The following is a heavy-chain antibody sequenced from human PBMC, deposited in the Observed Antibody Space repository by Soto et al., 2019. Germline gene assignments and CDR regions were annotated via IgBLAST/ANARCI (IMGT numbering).Heavy chain of an antibody. Sequence: SETLSLTCAVSTYSISSGYYWGWIRQPPGKGLEWIGSIYHSGSTYYNPSLKSRVTISVDTSKNPFSLKLSSVNAADTAVYYCARGTVVDTVPFDYWGQGALVTVSS. V-gene: IGHV4-38-2*01. CDR3: ARGTVVDTVPFDY. D-gene: IGHD2-8*02. J-gene: IGHJ4*02. CDR1: TYSISSGYY. CDR2: IYHSGST.